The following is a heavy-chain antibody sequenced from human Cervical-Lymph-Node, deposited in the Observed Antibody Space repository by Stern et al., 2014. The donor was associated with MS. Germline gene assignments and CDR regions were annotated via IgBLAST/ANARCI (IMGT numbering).Heavy chain of an antibody. CDR2: IIPIFGTA. CDR1: GGTFSSYA. CDR3: ARSPAGEYXXXY. Sequence: QVQLVQSGAEVKKPGSSVKVSCKASGGTFSSYAISWGRQAPGKGLEWLGGIIPIFGTANYAQKFQGRVTITADESTSTAYMELSSLRSEDTAVYYCARSPAGEYXXXYWGQGTLVTVSS. D-gene: IGHD3-16*01. V-gene: IGHV1-69*01. J-gene: IGHJ4*02.